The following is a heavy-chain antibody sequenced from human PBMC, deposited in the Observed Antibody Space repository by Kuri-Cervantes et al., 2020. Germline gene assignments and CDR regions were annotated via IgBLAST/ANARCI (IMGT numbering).Heavy chain of an antibody. CDR3: ARDSFSVRIAVAGRADAFDI. Sequence: GEALKTSCAASGFTFSSYIMNWVRQAPGKGLEWVSYISSSSSTIYYADSVKGRFTISRDNAKNSLYLQMTRLSDEDTAVYYCARDSFSVRIAVAGRADAFDIWGQGTMVTVSS. V-gene: IGHV3-48*02. J-gene: IGHJ3*02. CDR2: ISSSSSTI. D-gene: IGHD6-19*01. CDR1: GFTFSSYI.